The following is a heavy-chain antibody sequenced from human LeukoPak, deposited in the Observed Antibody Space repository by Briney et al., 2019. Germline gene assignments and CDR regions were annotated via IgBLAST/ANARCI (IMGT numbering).Heavy chain of an antibody. CDR3: AKALIEYSSSSADY. J-gene: IGHJ4*02. CDR2: ISDSGGST. CDR1: GFTFSSYA. Sequence: PGGSLRLSCAASGFTFSSYAMSWVRQAPGKGLEWVSAISDSGGSTYYADSVKGRFTISRDNSKNTLYLQMNSLRAEDTAVYYCAKALIEYSSSSADYWGQGTLVTVSS. V-gene: IGHV3-23*01. D-gene: IGHD6-6*01.